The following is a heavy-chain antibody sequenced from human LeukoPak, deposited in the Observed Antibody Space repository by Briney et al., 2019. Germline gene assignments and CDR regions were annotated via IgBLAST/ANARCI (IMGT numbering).Heavy chain of an antibody. V-gene: IGHV3-7*01. Sequence: GGSLRLSCAASGFTFSSYWMSWVRQAPGKGLEWVANIKQDGSEKYYVDSVKGRFTISRDNAENSLYLQMNGLRAEDTAVYYCARDKFNGDSYFYNWGQGTLVTVSS. CDR2: IKQDGSEK. CDR3: ARDKFNGDSYFYN. CDR1: GFTFSSYW. J-gene: IGHJ4*02. D-gene: IGHD4-17*01.